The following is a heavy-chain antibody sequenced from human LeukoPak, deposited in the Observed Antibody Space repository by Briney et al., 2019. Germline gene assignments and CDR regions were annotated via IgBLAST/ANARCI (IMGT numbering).Heavy chain of an antibody. V-gene: IGHV1-46*01. CDR3: ARSEKGYYHFVDY. Sequence: ASVKVSCKASGYTFTSYYMHWVRQAPGQGLEWMGIINPCCGSTSYAEKFQGRVTMTRDTSTSKVYMELSSLRSEDTAVYYCARSEKGYYHFVDYWGQGTLVTVSS. CDR2: INPCCGST. D-gene: IGHD3-22*01. CDR1: GYTFTSYY. J-gene: IGHJ4*02.